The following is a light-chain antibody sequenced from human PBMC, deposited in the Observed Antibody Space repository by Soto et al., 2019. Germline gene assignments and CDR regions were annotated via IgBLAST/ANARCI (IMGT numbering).Light chain of an antibody. V-gene: IGLV1-40*01. CDR3: QSYDSSLSGFV. CDR1: SSNIGADYH. CDR2: VNT. J-gene: IGLJ1*01. Sequence: QSVLTQPPSVSGAPGQRVTISCTGSSSNIGADYHVHWYQQFPGTAPKLLIYVNTNRPSGVPGRFSGSKSGTSASLAITGLQAEDEADYYCQSYDSSLSGFVFGTGTKLTVL.